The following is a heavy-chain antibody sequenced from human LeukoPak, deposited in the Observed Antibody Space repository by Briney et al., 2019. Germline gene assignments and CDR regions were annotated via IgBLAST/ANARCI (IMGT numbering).Heavy chain of an antibody. CDR3: TTADCSSTSCYYYYYMDV. CDR1: GFTFSKAW. J-gene: IGHJ6*03. V-gene: IGHV3-15*01. D-gene: IGHD2-2*01. Sequence: GGSLRLSCAASGFTFSKAWMSWVRQAPGKGLEWVGRIKSKTDGGTTDYAAPVKGRFSISRDDSNNTLYLEMNSLKTEDTAVYYCTTADCSSTSCYYYYYMDVWGKGTTVTISS. CDR2: IKSKTDGGTT.